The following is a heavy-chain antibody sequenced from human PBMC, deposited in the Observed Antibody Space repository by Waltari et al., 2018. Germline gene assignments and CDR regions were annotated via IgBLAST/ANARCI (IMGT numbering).Heavy chain of an antibody. D-gene: IGHD2-21*01. Sequence: EVQLVESGGGLVQPGGSLRLSCAASGFTLSNYWMSWVRQAPGKGLEWVDNIKQDGSEKYYVDSVKGRFTISRDNAKNSLYLQMNSLRAEDTAVYYCARDPTLDYSDYWGQGTLVTVSS. CDR1: GFTLSNYW. CDR3: ARDPTLDYSDY. CDR2: IKQDGSEK. V-gene: IGHV3-7*01. J-gene: IGHJ4*02.